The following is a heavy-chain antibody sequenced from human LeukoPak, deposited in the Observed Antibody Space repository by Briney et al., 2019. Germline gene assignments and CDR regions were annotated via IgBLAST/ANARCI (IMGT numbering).Heavy chain of an antibody. V-gene: IGHV1-8*03. Sequence: ASVKVSCKASGYTFTSYDINWVRQATGQGLEWMGWMNTKSGNTGYVQKFQGRVTIKRNTSISTAYIELSSLRSEDTAVYYCARRRATMVRGVRSNWFDPWGQGTLVTVSS. D-gene: IGHD3-10*01. CDR1: GYTFTSYD. J-gene: IGHJ5*02. CDR2: MNTKSGNT. CDR3: ARRRATMVRGVRSNWFDP.